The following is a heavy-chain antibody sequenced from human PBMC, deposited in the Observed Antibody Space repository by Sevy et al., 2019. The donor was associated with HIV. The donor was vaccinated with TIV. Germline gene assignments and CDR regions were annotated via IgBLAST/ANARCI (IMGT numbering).Heavy chain of an antibody. V-gene: IGHV3-30*02. D-gene: IGHD1-7*01. Sequence: GGSLRLSCAASGFIFGDHGMHWVRQAPGKGLEWVAFIRLDGSDGYYADSVKGRLTISRDNSKNTLYLQMNSLRAEDTAVYYCAKVPSSGWNYLLDYWGQGTLVTVSS. CDR2: IRLDGSDG. J-gene: IGHJ4*02. CDR3: AKVPSSGWNYLLDY. CDR1: GFIFGDHG.